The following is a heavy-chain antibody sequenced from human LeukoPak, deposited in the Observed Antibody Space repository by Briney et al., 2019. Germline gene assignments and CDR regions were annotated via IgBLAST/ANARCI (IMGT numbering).Heavy chain of an antibody. CDR1: GFTFSSYW. CDR3: VRGGEGTTI. J-gene: IGHJ4*02. V-gene: IGHV3-74*01. Sequence: GGFLRVSCAASGFTFSSYWMHWVRQAPGNGLVWVSRIDNDGSFTSYADSVKGRFTISRDNAKNTLYLQMNSLRVEDTAVYYCVRGGEGTTIWGQGTLVTVSS. CDR2: IDNDGSFT. D-gene: IGHD1-7*01.